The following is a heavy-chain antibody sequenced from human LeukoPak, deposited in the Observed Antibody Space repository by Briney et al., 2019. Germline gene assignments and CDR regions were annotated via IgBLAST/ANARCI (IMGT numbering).Heavy chain of an antibody. CDR2: IWYDGSNK. Sequence: PGGSLRLSCAASGFTFSSYAMSWVRQAPGKGLEWVAVIWYDGSNKYYADSVKGRFTISRDNSKNTLYLQMNSLRAEDTAVYYCAKELQVTDYDAFDIWGQGTMVTVSS. V-gene: IGHV3-33*06. J-gene: IGHJ3*02. CDR3: AKELQVTDYDAFDI. CDR1: GFTFSSYA. D-gene: IGHD3-16*01.